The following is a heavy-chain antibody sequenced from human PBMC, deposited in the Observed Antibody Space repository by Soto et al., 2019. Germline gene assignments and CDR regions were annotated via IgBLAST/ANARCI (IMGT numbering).Heavy chain of an antibody. Sequence: SETLSLTCTVSGGWIRSYYWSWIRQPPGKGLEWIGYIYYSGSTNYNPSLKSRVTISVDTSKNQFSLQLNSGTPADTAVYYCTRHKCGGDTCYGHYGMDVWRQGTTVTASS. CDR3: TRHKCGGDTCYGHYGMDV. D-gene: IGHD2-15*01. V-gene: IGHV4-59*08. J-gene: IGHJ6*01. CDR1: GGWIRSYY. CDR2: IYYSGST.